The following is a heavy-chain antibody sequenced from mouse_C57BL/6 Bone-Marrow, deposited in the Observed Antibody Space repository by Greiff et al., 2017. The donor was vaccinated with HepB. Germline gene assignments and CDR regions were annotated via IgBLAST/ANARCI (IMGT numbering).Heavy chain of an antibody. CDR2: IDPEDGDT. J-gene: IGHJ3*01. CDR3: TTSLRSSWFAY. Sequence: EVQLQESGAELVRPGASVKLSCTASGFNIKDYYMHWVKQRPEQGLEWIGRIDPEDGDTEYAPKFQGKATMTADKSSNTAYLQLSSLTSEDTAVYYCTTSLRSSWFAYWGQGTLVTVSA. V-gene: IGHV14-1*01. CDR1: GFNIKDYY.